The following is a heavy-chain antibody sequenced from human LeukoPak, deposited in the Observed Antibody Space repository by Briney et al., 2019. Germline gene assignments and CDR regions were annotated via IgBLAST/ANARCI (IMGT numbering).Heavy chain of an antibody. CDR2: ISTDGKDK. CDR3: AKDQKWGPADYCFGP. J-gene: IGHJ5*02. V-gene: IGHV3-30*18. CDR1: GFTLSNYG. Sequence: GRSLRLTCAASGFTLSNYGLHWVRQAPGKGLEWVTVISTDGKDKKYADSVKGRFAISRDNSKNTLDLQMNSLRAEDTAVYYCAKDQKWGPADYCFGPWGQGTLVTVSS. D-gene: IGHD3-16*01.